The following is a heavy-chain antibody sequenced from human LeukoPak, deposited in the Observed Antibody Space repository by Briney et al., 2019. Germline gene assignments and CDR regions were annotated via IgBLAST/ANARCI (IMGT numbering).Heavy chain of an antibody. V-gene: IGHV4-59*01. CDR3: ARGWRYFDY. CDR1: GGSISTYY. D-gene: IGHD2-15*01. J-gene: IGHJ4*02. CDR2: IYYSGST. Sequence: SETLSLTCTVSGGSISTYYWNWIRQPPGKGLEWIGYIYYSGSTNYNPSLKSRVTISVDTSKNQFSLKLSSVTAADTAVYYCARGWRYFDYWGQGTLVTVSS.